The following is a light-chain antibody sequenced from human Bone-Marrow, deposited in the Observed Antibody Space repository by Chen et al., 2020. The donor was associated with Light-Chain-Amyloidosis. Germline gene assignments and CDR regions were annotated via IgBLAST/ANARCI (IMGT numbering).Light chain of an antibody. CDR2: EDD. J-gene: IGLJ3*02. Sequence: NFMLTQPHSVSESPGKTVIISCTRSSGSIATNSVQWYPQRPGSSPTTLIYEDDQRPSGVPDRFSGSIDRSSNSASLTISGLKTEDEADYYCQSYQGSSQGVFGGGTKLTVL. CDR1: SGSIATNS. CDR3: QSYQGSSQGV. V-gene: IGLV6-57*01.